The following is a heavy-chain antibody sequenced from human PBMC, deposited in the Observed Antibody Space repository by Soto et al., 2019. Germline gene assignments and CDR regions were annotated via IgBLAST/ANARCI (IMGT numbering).Heavy chain of an antibody. D-gene: IGHD2-21*02. CDR1: GETFSIAG. CDR2: IIPIFDTT. J-gene: IGHJ4*02. CDR3: ARAPILVSVTLHENYFDS. V-gene: IGHV1-69*13. Sequence: SLKVSCKASGETFSIAGISWVRQAPGQGLEWMGGIIPIFDTTNYAQKLQGRITIIADESTNTVYMELSNLRSADTGVYYCARAPILVSVTLHENYFDSWVQGTLVTVSS.